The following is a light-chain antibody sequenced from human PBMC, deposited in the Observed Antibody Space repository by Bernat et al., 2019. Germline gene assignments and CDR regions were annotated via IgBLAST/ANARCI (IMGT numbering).Light chain of an antibody. CDR1: QDISKY. Sequence: DIQMTQSPSSLSASVGDRVTITCRATQDISKYLTWYQHRPGQAPKSLIYGASTLFSGVPSRFSGSGSGTDFTLTISSLQPEDLATDYCQQYDRSPRAFGRGTIVAVK. J-gene: IGKJ4*01. CDR2: GAS. V-gene: IGKV1-16*01. CDR3: QQYDRSPRA.